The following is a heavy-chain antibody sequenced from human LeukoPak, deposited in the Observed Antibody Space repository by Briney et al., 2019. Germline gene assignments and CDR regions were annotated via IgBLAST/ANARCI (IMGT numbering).Heavy chain of an antibody. CDR1: GGSISSSNW. V-gene: IGHV4-4*02. CDR3: ANAGIAARPDEGGGFDY. CDR2: IYHSGST. J-gene: IGHJ4*02. D-gene: IGHD6-6*01. Sequence: PSETLSLTCAVSGGSISSSNWWSWVRQPPGKGLEWIGEIYHSGSTNYNPSLKSRVTISVDKSKNQFSLKLSSVTAADTAVYYCANAGIAARPDEGGGFDYWGQGTLVTVSS.